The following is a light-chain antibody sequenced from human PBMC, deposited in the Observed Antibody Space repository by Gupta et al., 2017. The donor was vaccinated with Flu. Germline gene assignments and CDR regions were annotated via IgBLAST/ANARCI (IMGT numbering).Light chain of an antibody. CDR1: QSFSSSY. CDR3: QQDGSSPPMD. J-gene: IGKJ5*01. V-gene: IGKV3-20*01. CDR2: GAS. Sequence: EIVLTHSRGSLSLSTGERATLTCRASQSFSSSYLAWYQQKPGQGPRLLIYGASSRDTGIPDRFSGSGYGKYLTLTISRREQEDFAVYYCQQDGSSPPMDVGQGTRVEIK.